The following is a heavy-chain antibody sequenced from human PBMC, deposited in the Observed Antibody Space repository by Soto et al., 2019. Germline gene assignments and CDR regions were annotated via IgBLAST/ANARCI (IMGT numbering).Heavy chain of an antibody. CDR1: GGSLSGYY. CDR3: ARCHYSDGSDYSFSFDY. J-gene: IGHJ4*02. V-gene: IGHV4-34*01. CDR2: INHNGGT. D-gene: IGHD3-22*01. Sequence: QVQLQQWGAGLLKPSETLSLTCAVYGGSLSGYYWSWIRQPPGKGLEWIGEINHNGGTNYNPSLKSRVTISVDTSKNQVSLKLSSVTAADTAVYYCARCHYSDGSDYSFSFDYWGQGTLVTVSS.